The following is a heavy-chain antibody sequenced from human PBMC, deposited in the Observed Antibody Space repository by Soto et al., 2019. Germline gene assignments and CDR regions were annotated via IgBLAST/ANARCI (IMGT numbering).Heavy chain of an antibody. CDR1: GGSISSGDYY. J-gene: IGHJ4*02. V-gene: IGHV4-30-4*01. Sequence: SETLSLTCTVSGGSISSGDYYWSWIRQPPGKGLEWIGYIYYSGSTYYNPSLKSRVTISVDTSKNQFSLKLSSVTAADTAVYYGARESTTVVTGYDFWGQGTLITLSS. D-gene: IGHD4-17*01. CDR3: ARESTTVVTGYDF. CDR2: IYYSGST.